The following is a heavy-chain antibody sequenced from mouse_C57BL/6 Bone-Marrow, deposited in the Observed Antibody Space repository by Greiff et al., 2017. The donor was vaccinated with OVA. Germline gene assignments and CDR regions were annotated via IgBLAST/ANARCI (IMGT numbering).Heavy chain of an antibody. CDR3: ARERH. Sequence: VQVVESGAELVKPGASVKLSCKASGYTFSSYWMHWVKQRPGQGLEWIGMIYPSSGSTNYNEKFKGKATLTVDKSSSTAYMQLSSLTSEDSAVYSCARERHWGQGTTLTVSS. J-gene: IGHJ2*01. CDR1: GYTFSSYW. V-gene: IGHV1-64*01. CDR2: IYPSSGST.